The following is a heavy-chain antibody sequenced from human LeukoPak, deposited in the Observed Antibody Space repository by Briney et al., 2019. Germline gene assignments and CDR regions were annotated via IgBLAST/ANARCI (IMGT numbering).Heavy chain of an antibody. Sequence: GGCLRLSCAASGFTFVSYAMSWVRQVPGKGLEWVSAISGSGSDTYYADSVKGRFTISRDNSKSTLYLQMNSLRAEDTAIYYCAKDLGGEGGSGFPGYWGRGTLVTVSS. D-gene: IGHD3-10*01. CDR2: ISGSGSDT. CDR1: GFTFVSYA. J-gene: IGHJ4*02. CDR3: AKDLGGEGGSGFPGY. V-gene: IGHV3-23*01.